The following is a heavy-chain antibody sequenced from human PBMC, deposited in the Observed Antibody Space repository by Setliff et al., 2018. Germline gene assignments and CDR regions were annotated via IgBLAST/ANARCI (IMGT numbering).Heavy chain of an antibody. CDR1: GDSISSGSYY. CDR2: FHTGGST. J-gene: IGHJ5*02. CDR3: ARAGPTVTFFRVLVISWWDP. D-gene: IGHD3-3*01. Sequence: TLSLTCTVSGDSISSGSYYWTWIRQPAGKGLEWIGHFHTGGSTNYNRSLRSRVSISVDTSKNQFSLKLSSVTAVDTATYYCARAGPTVTFFRVLVISWWDPWGQGSLVTVSS. V-gene: IGHV4-61*09.